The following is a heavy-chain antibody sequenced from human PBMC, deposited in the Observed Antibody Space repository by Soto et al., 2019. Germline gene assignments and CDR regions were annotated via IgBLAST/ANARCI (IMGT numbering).Heavy chain of an antibody. CDR1: GGSVSSGSYY. CDR3: ARDPGGDFDY. D-gene: IGHD3-16*01. J-gene: IGHJ4*02. Sequence: QVQLQESGPGLVKPSETLSLTCTVSGGSVSSGSYYWSWIRQPPGKGLEWIGYIYYSGSTNYHPSLKSRVTISVDTSKNQFSLKLSSVTAADTAVYYCARDPGGDFDYWGQGTLVTVSS. V-gene: IGHV4-61*01. CDR2: IYYSGST.